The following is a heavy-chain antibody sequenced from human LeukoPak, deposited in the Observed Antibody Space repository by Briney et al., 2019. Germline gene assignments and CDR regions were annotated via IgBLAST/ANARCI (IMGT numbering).Heavy chain of an antibody. CDR2: INPSGGIT. J-gene: IGHJ6*03. D-gene: IGHD6-13*01. V-gene: IGHV1-46*01. CDR3: ARGSRIAAAGRSWYYYYYMDV. CDR1: GYTFTSYY. Sequence: ASVKVSCKASGYTFTSYYMHWVRQAPGQGLEWMGIINPSGGITSYAQKFQGRVTMTRDTSTSTVYMELSSLRSEDTAVYYCARGSRIAAAGRSWYYYYYMDVWGKGTTVTVSS.